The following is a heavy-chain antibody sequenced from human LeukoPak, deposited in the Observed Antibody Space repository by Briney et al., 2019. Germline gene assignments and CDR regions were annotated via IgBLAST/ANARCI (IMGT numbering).Heavy chain of an antibody. D-gene: IGHD2/OR15-2a*01. CDR2: IYHSGST. CDR1: GGSISSSNW. J-gene: IGHJ3*02. CDR3: AKNSPLSASDI. Sequence: SGTLSLTRSVSGGSISSSNWWSWVRQPPEKGLEWIGEIYHSGSTNYNPSLKSRVTISIDKSKNQFSLKLTSVTAADTAVYYCAKNSPLSASDIWGQGTMVTVSS. V-gene: IGHV4-4*02.